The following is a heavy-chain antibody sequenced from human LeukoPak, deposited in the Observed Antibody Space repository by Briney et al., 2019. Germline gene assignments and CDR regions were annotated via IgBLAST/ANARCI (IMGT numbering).Heavy chain of an antibody. J-gene: IGHJ4*01. CDR2: LSGSGITT. Sequence: GGSLRLSCAASGFTFNSYAMYWVRQAPGKGLERVSTLSGSGITTYYADSVKGRFTISRDNSKNTLYLQMNTLRAEDSALYYCAKGIYSSGWSYFDYWGHGTLVTVSS. CDR1: GFTFNSYA. V-gene: IGHV3-23*01. CDR3: AKGIYSSGWSYFDY. D-gene: IGHD6-19*01.